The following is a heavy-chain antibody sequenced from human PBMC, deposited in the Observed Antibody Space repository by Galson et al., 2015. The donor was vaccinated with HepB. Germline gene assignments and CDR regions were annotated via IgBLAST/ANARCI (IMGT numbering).Heavy chain of an antibody. CDR2: ISWNSGSI. CDR1: GFTFDDYA. J-gene: IGHJ6*02. V-gene: IGHV3-9*01. D-gene: IGHD3-3*01. Sequence: SLRLSCAASGFTFDDYAMHWVRQAPGKGLGWVSGISWNSGSIGYAGSVKGRFTISRDNAKNSLYLQMNSLRAEDTALYYCAKAHTPITIFGVVIAPYYYYYGMDVWVQGTTVTVSS. CDR3: AKAHTPITIFGVVIAPYYYYYGMDV.